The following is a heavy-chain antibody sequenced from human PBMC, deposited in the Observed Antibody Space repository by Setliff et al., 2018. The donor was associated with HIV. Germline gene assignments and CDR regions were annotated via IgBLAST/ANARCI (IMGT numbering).Heavy chain of an antibody. CDR1: GYTFTNYD. CDR2: MNPDSRNT. J-gene: IGHJ6*03. D-gene: IGHD3-22*01. V-gene: IGHV1-8*02. CDR3: AKARRDSYDRGRRSHYYIDV. Sequence: GASVKVSCKPSGYTFTNYDINWVRQAAGQGLEWMGWMNPDSRNTGYAQRFEGSVTMTWDTSISTAYMELNNVKFEDTAVYYCAKARRDSYDRGRRSHYYIDVWGKGTTVTVSS.